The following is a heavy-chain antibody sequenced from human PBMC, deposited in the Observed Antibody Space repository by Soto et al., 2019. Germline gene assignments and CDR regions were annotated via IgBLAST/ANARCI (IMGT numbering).Heavy chain of an antibody. J-gene: IGHJ4*02. CDR3: AKSPSYYGDFDY. CDR2: ISWNSGSI. D-gene: IGHD4-17*01. V-gene: IGHV3-9*01. Sequence: EVQLVESGGGLVQPGRSLRLSCAASGFTFDDYAMHWVRQAPGKGLEWVSGISWNSGSIGYPDSVKGRFTISRDNAKNSLYLQMNSLRAEDTALYYCAKSPSYYGDFDYWGQGTLVTVSS. CDR1: GFTFDDYA.